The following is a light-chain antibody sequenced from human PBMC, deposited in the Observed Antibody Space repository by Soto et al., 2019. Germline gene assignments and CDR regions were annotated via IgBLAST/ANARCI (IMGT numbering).Light chain of an antibody. Sequence: EIVLTQSPGTLSLSPGERATLSCRASQSVSSSYLAWYQQKPGQAPRLLISGASSRATGIPDSFSGTGSGTDFALTISRLEPEDFAVYYCQQYGSSPLTFGPGTKVDIK. CDR3: QQYGSSPLT. J-gene: IGKJ3*01. V-gene: IGKV3-20*01. CDR1: QSVSSSY. CDR2: GAS.